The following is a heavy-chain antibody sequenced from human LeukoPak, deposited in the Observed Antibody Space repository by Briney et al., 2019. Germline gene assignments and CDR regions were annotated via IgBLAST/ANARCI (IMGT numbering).Heavy chain of an antibody. J-gene: IGHJ3*02. D-gene: IGHD2-2*01. CDR3: ARYCSSTSCYFGAFDI. CDR1: GGTFISYA. Sequence: ASVKVSCKASGGTFISYAISWVRQAPGQGLEWMGGIIPIFGTANYAQKFQGRVTITTDESTSTAYMELSSLRSEDTAVYYCARYCSSTSCYFGAFDIWGQGTMVTVSS. CDR2: IIPIFGTA. V-gene: IGHV1-69*05.